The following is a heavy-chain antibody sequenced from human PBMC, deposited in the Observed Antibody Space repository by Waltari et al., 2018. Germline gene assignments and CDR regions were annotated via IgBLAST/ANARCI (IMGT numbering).Heavy chain of an antibody. D-gene: IGHD1-26*01. V-gene: IGHV3-23*04. CDR2: ISGSGGST. CDR3: AKIPPEVGAVRDY. J-gene: IGHJ4*02. Sequence: EVQLVESGGGLVQPGGSLRLSCAASGFTFSRYAMSWARQAPGKGLGWVSAISGSGGSTYYADSVRGRFTISRDNSKNTLYLQMNSLRAEDTAVYYCAKIPPEVGAVRDYWGQGTLVTVSS. CDR1: GFTFSRYA.